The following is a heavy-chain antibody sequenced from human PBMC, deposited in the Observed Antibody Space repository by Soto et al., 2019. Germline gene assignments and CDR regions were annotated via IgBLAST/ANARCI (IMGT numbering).Heavy chain of an antibody. CDR3: AREDSIIIPAVSDF. J-gene: IGHJ4*02. D-gene: IGHD2-2*01. CDR2: VSKSDYT. Sequence: GGSLRLSCTVSGFAFNNYGISWVRQAPGKGLEWVSSVSKSDYTYYSDSVKGRFTISRDNAKNSVSLQMNTLRVEDTAVYYCAREDSIIIPAVSDFWGQGTLVTVSS. CDR1: GFAFNNYG. V-gene: IGHV3-21*01.